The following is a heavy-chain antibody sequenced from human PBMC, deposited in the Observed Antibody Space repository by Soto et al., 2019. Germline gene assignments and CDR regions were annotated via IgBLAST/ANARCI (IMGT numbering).Heavy chain of an antibody. CDR2: VYYSGTT. J-gene: IGHJ4*02. CDR1: GGSIRNGDYY. V-gene: IGHV4-30-4*01. Sequence: SETLSLTCPVSGGSIRNGDYYWGWIRQPPGKGLEWIGYVYYSGTTYSHPSLNSRVSISVDTSENQFSLRLTSVTAADTAVYYCVTVNLVGAAYYFDYWGPGTLVTVSS. D-gene: IGHD1-26*01. CDR3: VTVNLVGAAYYFDY.